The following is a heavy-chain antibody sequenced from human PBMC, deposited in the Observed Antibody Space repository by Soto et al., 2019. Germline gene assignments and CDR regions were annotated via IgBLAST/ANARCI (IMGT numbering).Heavy chain of an antibody. D-gene: IGHD3-3*01. J-gene: IGHJ6*02. V-gene: IGHV3-23*01. CDR1: GFTFSSYA. CDR2: INGGSTT. Sequence: GWSLRLSCAASGFTFSSYAMSWVRQAPGKGLEWVTAINGGSTTYYADSVKGRFTISRDNSKNTLYLQMNSLRAEDTAVYYCAKDKDWSGVYGMDVWGQGTQVTVSS. CDR3: AKDKDWSGVYGMDV.